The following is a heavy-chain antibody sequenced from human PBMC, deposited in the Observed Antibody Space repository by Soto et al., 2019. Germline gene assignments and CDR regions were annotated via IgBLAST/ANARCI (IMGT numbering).Heavy chain of an antibody. D-gene: IGHD2-2*01. CDR2: IYNNGRT. CDR3: ARARFCTSTSCYHYFDF. V-gene: IGHV4-59*01. CDR1: GGSISSSS. Sequence: SETLSLTCTVSGGSISSSSWSWIRQPPGRGLEWIGYIYNNGRTDYNPSLKSRVTISVDTSKNHFSLKLSSVTPADTAVYYCARARFCTSTSCYHYFDFWGQGTLVTVSS. J-gene: IGHJ4*02.